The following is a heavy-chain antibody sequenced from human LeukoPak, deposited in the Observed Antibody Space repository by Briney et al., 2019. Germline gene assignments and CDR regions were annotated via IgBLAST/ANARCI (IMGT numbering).Heavy chain of an antibody. J-gene: IGHJ4*02. Sequence: PGGSLRLSCAASGFTFSRYWMHWVRQAPGKGLEWVSVLYAGGESYYADSVLGRFTISRDNSNNTVFLEMNSLTADDTAVYFCARDSAGNQYSSGNFDLWGQGTLVTVSS. CDR3: ARDSAGNQYSSGNFDL. CDR2: LYAGGES. D-gene: IGHD3-10*01. CDR1: GFTFSRYW. V-gene: IGHV3-53*01.